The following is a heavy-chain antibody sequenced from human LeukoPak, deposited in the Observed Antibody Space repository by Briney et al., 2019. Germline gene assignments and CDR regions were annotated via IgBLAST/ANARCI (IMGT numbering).Heavy chain of an antibody. CDR2: IIPIFGTA. D-gene: IGHD1-7*01. CDR3: AGGNYVYYYYYMDV. J-gene: IGHJ6*03. Sequence: SVKVSCKASGGTFSSYAISWVRQAPGQGLEWMGGIIPIFGTANYAQKFQGRVTITTDESTSTAYMELSSLRSEDTAVYYCAGGNYVYYYYYMDVWGKGTTVTVSS. V-gene: IGHV1-69*05. CDR1: GGTFSSYA.